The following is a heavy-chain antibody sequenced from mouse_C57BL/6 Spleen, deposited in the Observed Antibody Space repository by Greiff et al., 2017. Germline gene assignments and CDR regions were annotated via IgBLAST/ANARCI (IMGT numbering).Heavy chain of an antibody. V-gene: IGHV1-50*01. Sequence: QVQLQQPGAELVKPGASVKLSCKASGYTFTSYWMQWVKQRPGQGLEWIGEIDPSDSYTNYNQKFKGKATLTVDTSSSTAYMQLSSLTSEDAAVYYCARVYYDYVFDYWGQGTTLTVSS. J-gene: IGHJ2*01. CDR2: IDPSDSYT. CDR3: ARVYYDYVFDY. CDR1: GYTFTSYW. D-gene: IGHD2-4*01.